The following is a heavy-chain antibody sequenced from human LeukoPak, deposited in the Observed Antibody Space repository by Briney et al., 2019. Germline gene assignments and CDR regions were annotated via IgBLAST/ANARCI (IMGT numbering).Heavy chain of an antibody. Sequence: ASVKVSCKASGYPFTSYGISWVRQAPGQGLKGLGWISAYNGNTNYAQKLQGRVTMTTDTSTSTAYMELRSLRSDDTAVYYCARLPDYYDSSWFDPWGQGTLVTVSS. V-gene: IGHV1-18*01. CDR1: GYPFTSYG. J-gene: IGHJ5*02. CDR2: ISAYNGNT. CDR3: ARLPDYYDSSWFDP. D-gene: IGHD3-22*01.